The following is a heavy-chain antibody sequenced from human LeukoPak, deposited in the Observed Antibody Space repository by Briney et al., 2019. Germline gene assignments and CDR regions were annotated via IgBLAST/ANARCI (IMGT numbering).Heavy chain of an antibody. V-gene: IGHV4-34*01. D-gene: IGHD5-18*01. CDR3: AREKVKTAMVTSPRKYYYYMDV. J-gene: IGHJ6*03. CDR1: GGSFSGYY. Sequence: SETLSLTCAVYGGSFSGYYWSWIRQPPGEGLEGIGEINQSGSTNYNPSLKSRVTISGDTSKNQFSLKLSSVTAADTAVYYCAREKVKTAMVTSPRKYYYYMDVWGKGTTVTVSS. CDR2: INQSGST.